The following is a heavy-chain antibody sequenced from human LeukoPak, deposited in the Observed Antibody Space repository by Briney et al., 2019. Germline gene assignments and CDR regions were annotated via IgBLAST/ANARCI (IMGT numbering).Heavy chain of an antibody. D-gene: IGHD2-2*01. CDR2: ISSSSSYI. V-gene: IGHV3-21*01. CDR1: GFTFSTYV. J-gene: IGHJ4*02. Sequence: GGSLRLSCAASGFTFSTYVMTWVRQAPGKGLEWVSSISSSSSYIYYADSVKGRFTISRDNAKNSLYLQMNSLRAEDTAVYYCARDTDSIVVVPAAFDYWGQGTLVTVSS. CDR3: ARDTDSIVVVPAAFDY.